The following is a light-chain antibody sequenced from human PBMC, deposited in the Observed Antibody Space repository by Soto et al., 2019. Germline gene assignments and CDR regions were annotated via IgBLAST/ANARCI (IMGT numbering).Light chain of an antibody. CDR1: QDISNY. CDR2: DAS. CDR3: QHYDNLPLT. Sequence: DIQMTQSPSSLSASVGDRVTITCQASQDISNYLNWYQQKPGKAPKLLIYDASNLETGVPSRFSGSGSGTDFTFTISRLQAEDIATYYCQHYDNLPLTFGGGTKVEIK. J-gene: IGKJ4*01. V-gene: IGKV1-33*01.